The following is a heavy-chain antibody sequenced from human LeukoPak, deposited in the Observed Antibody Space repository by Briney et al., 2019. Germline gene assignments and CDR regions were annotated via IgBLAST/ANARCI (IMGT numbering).Heavy chain of an antibody. Sequence: SETLSLTCTVSGGSITSHYWDWIRLPAGKGLEWIGRIFSSGSTNYNSSLKSRVSMSIDTSKNQFSLRLTSVTAADTAVYYCAREGTSYWSFQPFAYWGQGFLVTVSS. CDR1: GGSITSHY. J-gene: IGHJ4*02. V-gene: IGHV4-4*07. CDR2: IFSSGST. CDR3: AREGTSYWSFQPFAY. D-gene: IGHD2-2*01.